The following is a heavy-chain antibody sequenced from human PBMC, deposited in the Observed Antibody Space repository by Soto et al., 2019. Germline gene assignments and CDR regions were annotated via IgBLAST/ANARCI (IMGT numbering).Heavy chain of an antibody. CDR2: IKQDGSEK. V-gene: IGHV3-7*03. CDR3: ARWKGLTILGVVTSYYYYYGMDV. D-gene: IGHD3-3*01. Sequence: LRLSCAASGFTFSSYWMSWVRQAPGKGLEWVANIKQDGSEKYYVDSVKGRFTISRDNAKNSLYLQMNSLRAEDTAVYYCARWKGLTILGVVTSYYYYYGMDVWGQGTTVTVS. CDR1: GFTFSSYW. J-gene: IGHJ6*02.